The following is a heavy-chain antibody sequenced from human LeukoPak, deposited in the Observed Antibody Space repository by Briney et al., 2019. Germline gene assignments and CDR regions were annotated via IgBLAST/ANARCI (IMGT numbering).Heavy chain of an antibody. CDR1: GGSFSGYY. D-gene: IGHD4-11*01. V-gene: IGHV4-34*01. CDR3: ARGLSLGYSNHWA. CDR2: INHSGST. Sequence: SETLSLTCAVYGGSFSGYYWSWIRQPPGKGLEWIGEINHSGSTNYNPSLKSRVTISVDTSKNQFSLKLSSVTAADTAVYYCARGLSLGYSNHWAWGQGTLVTVSS. J-gene: IGHJ5*02.